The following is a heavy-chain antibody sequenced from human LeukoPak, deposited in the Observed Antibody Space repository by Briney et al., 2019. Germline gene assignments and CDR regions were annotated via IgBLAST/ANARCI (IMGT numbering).Heavy chain of an antibody. CDR2: IKRDGSEK. Sequence: PGGSPRLSCAASGFTFSSYWMSWVRQAPGKGLEWVANIKRDGSEKYYVDSVKGRFTISRDNAKNSLYLQMNSLRAEEAAVYYCARGYGDSIHFDYWGQGTLVTVSS. J-gene: IGHJ4*02. D-gene: IGHD4-17*01. CDR3: ARGYGDSIHFDY. CDR1: GFTFSSYW. V-gene: IGHV3-7*04.